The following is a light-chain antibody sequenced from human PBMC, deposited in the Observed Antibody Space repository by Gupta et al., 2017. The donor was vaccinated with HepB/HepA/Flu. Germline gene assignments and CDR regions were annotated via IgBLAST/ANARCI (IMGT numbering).Light chain of an antibody. J-gene: IGLJ3*02. CDR2: AND. Sequence: QSVLTQPPSVSGTPGQRVTISCSGSGSNIGIYTVSWYQHLPGAAPRLLMYANDQRPSGVPDRFSGSKSGTSVSLAISGLQSEDEADYYCAVWDDSLNGQWLFGGGTKLTVL. CDR1: GSNIGIYT. V-gene: IGLV1-44*01. CDR3: AVWDDSLNGQWL.